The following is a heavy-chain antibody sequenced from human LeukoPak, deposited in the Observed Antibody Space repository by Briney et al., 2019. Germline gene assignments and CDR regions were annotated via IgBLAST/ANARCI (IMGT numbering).Heavy chain of an antibody. CDR2: ISYDGSNK. D-gene: IGHD4-23*01. Sequence: GGSLRLSCAASGFTFSSYAMHWVRQAPGKGLEWVAVISYDGSNKYYADSVKGRFTISRDNSKNTLYLQMNSLRAEDTAVYYCARASVTGWYFDYWGQGTLVTVSS. CDR3: ARASVTGWYFDY. V-gene: IGHV3-30-3*01. CDR1: GFTFSSYA. J-gene: IGHJ4*02.